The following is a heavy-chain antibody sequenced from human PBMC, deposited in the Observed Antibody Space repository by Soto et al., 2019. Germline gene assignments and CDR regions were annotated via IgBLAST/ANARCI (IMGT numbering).Heavy chain of an antibody. D-gene: IGHD7-27*01. J-gene: IGHJ4*02. V-gene: IGHV3-23*01. Sequence: EVKLLESGGGLAQPGGSLRLSCVGSGFTFDSYAISWVRQAPGERLQWIAAISGSADGTDYAHSVRGRFTISRDNAKNTVYLQMNSLRAEDTAVYYCAKKSLGSITLPALYYFDYWGQGTLVTVSS. CDR1: GFTFDSYA. CDR3: AKKSLGSITLPALYYFDY. CDR2: ISGSADGT.